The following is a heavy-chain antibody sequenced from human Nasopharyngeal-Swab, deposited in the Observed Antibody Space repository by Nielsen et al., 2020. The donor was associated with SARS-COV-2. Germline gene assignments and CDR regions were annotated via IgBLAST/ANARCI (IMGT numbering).Heavy chain of an antibody. CDR3: ARGEGGYSGYGNYYYYYMDV. J-gene: IGHJ6*03. V-gene: IGHV1-69*13. Sequence: SVKVSCKASGGTFSSYAISWVRQAPGQGLEWMGGIIPIFGTANYAQKFQGRVTITADESTSTAYMELSSLRSEDAAVYYCARGEGGYSGYGNYYYYYMDVWGKGTTVTVSS. CDR1: GGTFSSYA. D-gene: IGHD5-12*01. CDR2: IIPIFGTA.